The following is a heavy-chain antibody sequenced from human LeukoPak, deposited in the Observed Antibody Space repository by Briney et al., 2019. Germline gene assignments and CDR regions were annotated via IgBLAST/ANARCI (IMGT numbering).Heavy chain of an antibody. V-gene: IGHV1-2*02. Sequence: ASVKVSCKASGYTFTNYGISWVRQAPGQGLEWMGWINPNSGGTNYAQKFQGRVTMTRDTSISTAYMELSRLRSDDTAVYYCAREGGGSYRNWFDPWGQGTLVTVSS. J-gene: IGHJ5*02. CDR3: AREGGGSYRNWFDP. CDR2: INPNSGGT. CDR1: GYTFTNYG. D-gene: IGHD1-26*01.